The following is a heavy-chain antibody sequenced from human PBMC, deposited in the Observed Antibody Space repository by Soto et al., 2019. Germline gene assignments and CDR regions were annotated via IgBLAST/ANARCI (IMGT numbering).Heavy chain of an antibody. Sequence: PGESLKISCKGSGYGFTNYWISWVRQMPGKGLEWMGMIDPSDSYTKYSPSFQGHVTISVDKSIRTAYLQWSSLKASDTAMYYCARTSYDSSGYHVNWLDPWGQGTLVTVSS. D-gene: IGHD3-22*01. CDR2: IDPSDSYT. CDR3: ARTSYDSSGYHVNWLDP. J-gene: IGHJ5*02. V-gene: IGHV5-10-1*01. CDR1: GYGFTNYW.